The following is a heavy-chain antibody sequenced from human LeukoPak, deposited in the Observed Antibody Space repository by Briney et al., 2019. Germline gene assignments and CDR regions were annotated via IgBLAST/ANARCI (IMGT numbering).Heavy chain of an antibody. D-gene: IGHD3-9*01. V-gene: IGHV3-23*01. CDR1: GFTFSSYA. Sequence: PGGSLRLSCAASGFTFSSYAMTWVRQAPGKGLEWVSGISYSGGSTYYAGSVKGQFTISRDNSKNTLYLQMNSLRAEDTAVYYCAKDLGRYPSYYFDYWGHGTLVTVSS. CDR2: ISYSGGST. J-gene: IGHJ4*01. CDR3: AKDLGRYPSYYFDY.